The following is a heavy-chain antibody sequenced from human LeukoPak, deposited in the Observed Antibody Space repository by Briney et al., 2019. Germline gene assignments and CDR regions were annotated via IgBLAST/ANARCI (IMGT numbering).Heavy chain of an antibody. J-gene: IGHJ3*02. CDR2: ICYSGST. CDR3: ARGGARSRYRVFDI. CDR1: GGSISSGGYY. V-gene: IGHV4-31*03. Sequence: PSETLSLTCTVSGGSISSGGYYWSWIRQHPGKGLEWIGYICYSGSTYSNPSLKSRVTISVDTSKNQFSLKLSSVTAADTAVYYCARGGARSRYRVFDIWGQGTMVTVSS. D-gene: IGHD5-12*01.